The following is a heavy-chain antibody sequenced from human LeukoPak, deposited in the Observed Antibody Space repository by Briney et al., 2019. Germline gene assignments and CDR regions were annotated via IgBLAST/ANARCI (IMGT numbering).Heavy chain of an antibody. Sequence: PGGSLRLSCAASGFTFSSYAMSWVRQAPGKGLEWVSAISGSGGSTYYADSVKGRFTISRDNFKNTLYLQMNSLRAEDTAVYYCAKDSLLLWFGELWVDYWGQGTLVTVSS. J-gene: IGHJ4*02. CDR1: GFTFSSYA. CDR3: AKDSLLLWFGELWVDY. CDR2: ISGSGGST. V-gene: IGHV3-23*01. D-gene: IGHD3-10*01.